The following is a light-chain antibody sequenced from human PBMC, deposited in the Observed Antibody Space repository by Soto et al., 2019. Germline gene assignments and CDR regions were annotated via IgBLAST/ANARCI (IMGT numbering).Light chain of an antibody. J-gene: IGLJ1*01. CDR1: KLGDKY. V-gene: IGLV3-1*01. CDR3: QAWDSSTAV. CDR2: QDS. Sequence: SYELTQPPSVSVSPGQTASITCSGDKLGDKYACWYQQKPGQSPVLVIYQDSKRPSGIPERFSGSNSGNTATLTISGTQAMDEADYSCQAWDSSTAVFGTVTKLTVL.